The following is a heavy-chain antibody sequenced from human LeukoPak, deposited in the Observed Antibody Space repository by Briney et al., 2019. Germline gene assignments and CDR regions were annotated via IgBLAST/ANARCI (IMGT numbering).Heavy chain of an antibody. Sequence: PGGSLGLSCAASGFTFSSYAMSWVRQAPGKGLEWVSAISGSGGSTYYADSVKGRFTISRDNSKNTLYLQMNSLRTEDTAVYYCARDKYCDILTGYLWGPHFFDYWGQGTLVTVSS. CDR1: GFTFSSYA. V-gene: IGHV3-23*01. CDR2: ISGSGGST. J-gene: IGHJ4*02. CDR3: ARDKYCDILTGYLWGPHFFDY. D-gene: IGHD3-9*01.